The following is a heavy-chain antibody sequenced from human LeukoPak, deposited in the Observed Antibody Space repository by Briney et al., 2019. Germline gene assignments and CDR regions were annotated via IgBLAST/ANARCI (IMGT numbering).Heavy chain of an antibody. J-gene: IGHJ5*02. CDR1: GYTFTGYY. V-gene: IGHV1-2*02. CDR3: ARSRRIVVVPAAHKRYWFDP. CDR2: INPNSGGT. Sequence: ASVTVSFKASGYTFTGYYMHWVRQAPGQGLEWMGWINPNSGGTNYAQKFQGRVTMTRDTSISTAYMELSRLRSDDTAVYYCARSRRIVVVPAAHKRYWFDPWGQGTLVTVSS. D-gene: IGHD2-2*01.